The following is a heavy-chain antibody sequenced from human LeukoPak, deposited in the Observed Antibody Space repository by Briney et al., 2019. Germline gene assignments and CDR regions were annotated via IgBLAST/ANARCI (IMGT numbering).Heavy chain of an antibody. D-gene: IGHD3-10*01. Sequence: PGGSLRLSCAASGFTFSSYWMSWVRQAPGKGLEWVANIKQDGGEKYYVDSVKGRFTISRDNAKNSLYLQMNSLRAEDTAVYYCARVTMVRGVIIPYFDYWGQGTLVTVSS. CDR3: ARVTMVRGVIIPYFDY. CDR1: GFTFSSYW. V-gene: IGHV3-7*01. CDR2: IKQDGGEK. J-gene: IGHJ4*02.